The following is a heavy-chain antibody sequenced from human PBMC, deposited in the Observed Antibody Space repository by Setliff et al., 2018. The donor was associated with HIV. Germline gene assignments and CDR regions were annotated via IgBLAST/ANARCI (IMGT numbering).Heavy chain of an antibody. V-gene: IGHV1-18*01. CDR3: AEVPPIGVVAYVPYYHYRMDV. J-gene: IGHJ6*04. Sequence: GASVKVSCKFYGYTFDDYGISWVRQAPGQGLEWLGWISASKGDTKYAQKFQGRVTMTTDTSTTTGYLELRTLSSDDTAVYYCAEVPPIGVVAYVPYYHYRMDVWGKGTTVTVSS. CDR2: ISASKGDT. CDR1: GYTFDDYG. D-gene: IGHD2-21*01.